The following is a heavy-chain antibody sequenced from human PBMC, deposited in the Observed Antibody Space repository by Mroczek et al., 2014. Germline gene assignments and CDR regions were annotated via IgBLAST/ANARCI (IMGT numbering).Heavy chain of an antibody. CDR2: IYYSGST. Sequence: QVQLQESGPGLVKPSETLSLTCTVSGGSISSSSYYWGWIRQPPGKGLEWIGSIYYSGSTYYNPSLKSRVTISVDTSKNQFSLKLSSVTAADTAVYYCARRQGTVTIGEFIYHRGTLSGPIDYWGQGTLVTVSS. V-gene: IGHV4-39*01. D-gene: IGHD4-17*01. J-gene: IGHJ4*02. CDR1: GGSISSSSYY. CDR3: ARRQGTVTIGEFIYHRGTLSGPIDY.